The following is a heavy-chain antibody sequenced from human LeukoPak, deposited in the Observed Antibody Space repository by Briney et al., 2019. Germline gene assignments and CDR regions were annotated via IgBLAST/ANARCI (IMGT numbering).Heavy chain of an antibody. J-gene: IGHJ4*02. CDR3: AKDQGYYDSSRIV. Sequence: GGSLRLSCAASGFTFSSYAMSWVRQAPGKGLEWVSAISGSGGSTYYADSVKGQFTISRDNSKNTLYLQMSSLRAEDTAAYYCAKDQGYYDSSRIVWGQGTLVTVSS. D-gene: IGHD3-22*01. CDR1: GFTFSSYA. V-gene: IGHV3-23*01. CDR2: ISGSGGST.